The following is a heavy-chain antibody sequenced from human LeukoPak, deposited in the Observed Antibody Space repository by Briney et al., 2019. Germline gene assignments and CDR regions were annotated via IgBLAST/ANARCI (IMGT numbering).Heavy chain of an antibody. J-gene: IGHJ4*02. CDR1: DFTLSDYY. CDR3: AREYCSGGSCYRFDY. CDR2: ISNSGSDI. V-gene: IGHV3-11*01. Sequence: GGSLRLSCAASDFTLSDYYMTWIRQAPGKGLEWLSYISNSGSDIYSADSVKGRFTISRDNAKNSLYLQMNSLRAEDTAVYYCAREYCSGGSCYRFDYWGQGTLVTVSS. D-gene: IGHD2-15*01.